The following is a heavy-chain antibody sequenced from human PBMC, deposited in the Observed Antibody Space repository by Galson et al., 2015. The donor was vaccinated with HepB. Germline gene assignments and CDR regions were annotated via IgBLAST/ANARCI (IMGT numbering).Heavy chain of an antibody. CDR2: ISSSSSYI. Sequence: SLRLSCAASGFTFSSYSMNWVRQAPGKGLEWVSSISSSSSYIYYADSVKGRFTISRDNAKNSLYLQMNSLRAEDTAVYYCARGVVPAAILYYYYYYMDVWGQGTMVTVSS. J-gene: IGHJ6*03. CDR3: ARGVVPAAILYYYYYYMDV. D-gene: IGHD2-2*01. CDR1: GFTFSSYS. V-gene: IGHV3-21*01.